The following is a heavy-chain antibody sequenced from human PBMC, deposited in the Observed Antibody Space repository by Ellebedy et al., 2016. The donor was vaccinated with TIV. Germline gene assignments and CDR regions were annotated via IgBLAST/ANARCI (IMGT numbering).Heavy chain of an antibody. CDR1: GYSFTSYW. J-gene: IGHJ4*02. Sequence: GESLKISXKGSGYSFTSYWIGWVRQMPGKGLEWMGIIYPGDSDTRYSPSFQGQVTISADKSISTAYLQWSSLKASDTAMYYCARLHCSSTSCYTTEVVYWGQGTLVTVSS. CDR2: IYPGDSDT. V-gene: IGHV5-51*01. D-gene: IGHD2-2*02. CDR3: ARLHCSSTSCYTTEVVY.